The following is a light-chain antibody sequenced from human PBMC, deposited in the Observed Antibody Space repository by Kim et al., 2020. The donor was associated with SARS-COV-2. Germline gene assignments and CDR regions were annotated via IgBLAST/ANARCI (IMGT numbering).Light chain of an antibody. V-gene: IGLV2-11*01. Sequence: QSALTQPRSVSGSPGQSVTISCTGTSSDVGGYNFVSWYQQHPGKAPKLMIYDVNKRPSVVPDRFSGSKSGNTASLTISGLQAEDEADYYCCSYAGSYTLVFGGGTQLTVL. CDR3: CSYAGSYTLV. CDR1: SSDVGGYNF. CDR2: DVN. J-gene: IGLJ2*01.